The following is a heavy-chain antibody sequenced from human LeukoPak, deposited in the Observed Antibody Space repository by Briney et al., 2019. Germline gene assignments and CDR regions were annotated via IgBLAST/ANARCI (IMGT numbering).Heavy chain of an antibody. CDR3: ARDPGTIFDVLNYHFDY. J-gene: IGHJ4*02. CDR2: LSSDGVNK. CDR1: GFTFSSYP. D-gene: IGHD3-3*01. Sequence: GGPLILSCSASGFTFSSYPMHWVRQTPAKGLEWVAILSSDGVNKRYADSVQGRFTISRDNFKTTLYLQMNSLTAEDTAIYYCARDPGTIFDVLNYHFDYWGQGTLVTVSS. V-gene: IGHV3-30-3*01.